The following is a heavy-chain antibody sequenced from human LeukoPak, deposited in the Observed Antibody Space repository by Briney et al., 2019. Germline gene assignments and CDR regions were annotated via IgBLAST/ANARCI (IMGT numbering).Heavy chain of an antibody. D-gene: IGHD3-22*01. CDR1: GFSFSMYW. CDR2: IKRDGSER. J-gene: IGHJ3*02. CDR3: ARDTTYYESSAYYDSYDI. Sequence: GRSLRLSCAASGFSFSMYWMAWVRQAPGKGLEWVANIKRDGSERHCLDSVRGRFTVSRDNAKNSLYLQLNSLRAEDTAVYFCARDTTYYESSAYYDSYDIWGQGTMVTVSS. V-gene: IGHV3-7*01.